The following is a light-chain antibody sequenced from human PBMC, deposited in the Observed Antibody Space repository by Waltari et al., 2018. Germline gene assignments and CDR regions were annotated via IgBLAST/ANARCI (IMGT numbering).Light chain of an antibody. V-gene: IGLV3-21*04. CDR2: YDS. CDR1: SVGSTS. CDR3: QVWDSSSDPHVV. Sequence: SYVLTQPPSVSVAPGKTAGITCGGNSVGSTSVHRSQQKPGQAPVLVIYYDSDRPSGIPGRFSGSNSGNTATLTISRVEAGDEADYYCQVWDSSSDPHVVFGGGTKLTVL. J-gene: IGLJ2*01.